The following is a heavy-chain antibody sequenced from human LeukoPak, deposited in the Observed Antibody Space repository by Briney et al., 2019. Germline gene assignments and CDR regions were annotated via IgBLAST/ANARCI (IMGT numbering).Heavy chain of an antibody. Sequence: GGSLRLSCATSGFTFSTYWMSWVRQAPGKGLEGVAVLSYDGSNNYYADSVKGRFTISRDNSKNTLYLQMNSLRAEDTAVYYCAKEYYGSGSYYNNFDYWGQGSLVTVSS. V-gene: IGHV3-30*18. CDR2: LSYDGSNN. CDR3: AKEYYGSGSYYNNFDY. CDR1: GFTFSTYW. D-gene: IGHD3-10*01. J-gene: IGHJ4*02.